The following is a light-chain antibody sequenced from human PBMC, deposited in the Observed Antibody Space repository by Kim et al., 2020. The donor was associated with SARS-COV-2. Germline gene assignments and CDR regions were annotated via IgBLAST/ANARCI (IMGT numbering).Light chain of an antibody. CDR3: QVWDSSTWV. Sequence: VALGQSARITCGGNNIGSKNVHWYQQKPGQAPVLVIYRDSNRPSGIPERFSGSNSGNTATLTISRAQAGDEADYYCQVWDSSTWVFGGGTKLTVL. J-gene: IGLJ3*02. CDR2: RDS. CDR1: NIGSKN. V-gene: IGLV3-9*01.